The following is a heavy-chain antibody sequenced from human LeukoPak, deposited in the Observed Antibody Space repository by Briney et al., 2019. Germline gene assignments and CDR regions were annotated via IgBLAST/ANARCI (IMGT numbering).Heavy chain of an antibody. Sequence: APVKVSCKVSGYTLTELSMHWVRQAPGKGLECMGCFDPEDGETIYAQKFQGRVTMTEDTSTDTAYMELSSLRSEDTAVCYCATGVNYGSGSYIFEYWGQGTLVTVSS. V-gene: IGHV1-24*01. CDR1: GYTLTELS. CDR2: FDPEDGET. D-gene: IGHD3-10*01. CDR3: ATGVNYGSGSYIFEY. J-gene: IGHJ4*02.